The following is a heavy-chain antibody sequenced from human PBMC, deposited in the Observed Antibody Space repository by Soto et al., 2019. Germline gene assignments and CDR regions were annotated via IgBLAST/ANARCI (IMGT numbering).Heavy chain of an antibody. CDR1: GFTFSSYD. D-gene: IGHD2-15*01. CDR3: ARDYCSGGSCYFDY. J-gene: IGHJ4*02. Sequence: GGSLRLSCAASGFTFSSYDMHWVRQATGRGLEWVSAIGTAGDTYYPGSVKGRFTISRENAKNSLYLQMNSLRAGDTAVYYCARDYCSGGSCYFDYWGQGTLVTVSS. V-gene: IGHV3-13*01. CDR2: IGTAGDT.